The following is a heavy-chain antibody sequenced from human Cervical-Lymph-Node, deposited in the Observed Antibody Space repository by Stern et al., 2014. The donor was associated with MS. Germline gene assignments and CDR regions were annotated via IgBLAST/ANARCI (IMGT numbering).Heavy chain of an antibody. Sequence: VQLVESEAEVKKPGASVKVSCKGSGYTFTSYHMHWVRQAPGQGLEWMGIINLSDGSTNYAQQFQGRVTLTRDTSASTVYMELSSLRSDDTAVYYCASDTTGEDYFDYWGQGALVTVSS. D-gene: IGHD1-1*01. V-gene: IGHV1-46*01. J-gene: IGHJ4*02. CDR3: ASDTTGEDYFDY. CDR1: GYTFTSYH. CDR2: INLSDGST.